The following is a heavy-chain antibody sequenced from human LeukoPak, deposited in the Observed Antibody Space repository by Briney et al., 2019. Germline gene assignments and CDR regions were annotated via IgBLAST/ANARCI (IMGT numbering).Heavy chain of an antibody. J-gene: IGHJ4*02. CDR2: IRYDGSNK. Sequence: GGSLRLSCAASGFTFSSYGMHWVRQAPGKGLEWVAFIRYDGSNKYYADSVKGRFTISRDNSKNTLYLQMNSLRAEDTAVYYCAKDGGAMISGGYRAATLGYFDYRGQGTLVTVSS. CDR1: GFTFSSYG. CDR3: AKDGGAMISGGYRAATLGYFDY. D-gene: IGHD5-12*01. V-gene: IGHV3-30*02.